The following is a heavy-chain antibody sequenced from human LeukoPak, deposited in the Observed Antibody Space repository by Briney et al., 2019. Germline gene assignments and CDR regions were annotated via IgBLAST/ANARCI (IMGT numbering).Heavy chain of an antibody. CDR3: ASERPSSSWYDY. CDR1: GFTFSSYS. J-gene: IGHJ4*02. CDR2: ISSSSSYI. V-gene: IGHV3-21*01. Sequence: GGSLRLSCAASGFTFSSYSMNWVRQAPGKGLEWVSSISSSSSYIYYADSVKGRFTISRDNAKNSLYLQMNSLRAEDTAVYFCASERPSSSWYDYWGQGTLVTVSS. D-gene: IGHD6-13*01.